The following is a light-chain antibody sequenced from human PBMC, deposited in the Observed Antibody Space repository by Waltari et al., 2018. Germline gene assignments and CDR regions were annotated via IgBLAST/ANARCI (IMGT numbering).Light chain of an antibody. CDR2: EVT. Sequence: QSALTQPPSASGSLGQSVPISCTGTGSDVGGYKYVSWYPQYPGKAPKLLIYEVTKRPSGVPDSFSGSKSGNTASLTVSGLRAEDEGDYYCSSYAATNNVIFGGGTNLTVL. J-gene: IGLJ2*01. CDR1: GSDVGGYKY. V-gene: IGLV2-8*01. CDR3: SSYAATNNVI.